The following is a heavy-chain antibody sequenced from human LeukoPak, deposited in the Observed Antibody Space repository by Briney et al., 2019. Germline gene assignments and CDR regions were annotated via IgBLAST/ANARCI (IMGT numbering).Heavy chain of an antibody. V-gene: IGHV3-15*01. CDR1: GFTFSNAW. D-gene: IGHD3-22*01. J-gene: IGHJ4*02. CDR3: TTEGPTMIVVDRPPFDY. Sequence: PGGSLRLSCAASGFTFSNAWMSWVRQAPGKGLEWVGRIKSKTDGGTTDYAAPVKGRFTISRDDSKNTLYLHMNSLKTEDTAVYYCTTEGPTMIVVDRPPFDYWGQGTLVTVSS. CDR2: IKSKTDGGTT.